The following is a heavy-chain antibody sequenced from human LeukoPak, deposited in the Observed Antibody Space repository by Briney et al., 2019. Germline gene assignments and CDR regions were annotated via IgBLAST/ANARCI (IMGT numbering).Heavy chain of an antibody. CDR3: ARGDTVAARPGRFDY. CDR1: GGSFSGYY. J-gene: IGHJ4*02. CDR2: IIHRGST. V-gene: IGHV4-34*01. D-gene: IGHD6-6*01. Sequence: PSETLSLTCAVYGGSFSGYYWSWIRQPPGKGLEWIGEIIHRGSTNYNPSLKSRLTISVHTSKNQFSLKLSSVTAADTAVYYCARGDTVAARPGRFDYWGQGTLVTVSS.